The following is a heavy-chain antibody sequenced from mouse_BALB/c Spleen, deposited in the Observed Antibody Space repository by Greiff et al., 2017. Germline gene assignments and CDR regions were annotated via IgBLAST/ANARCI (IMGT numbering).Heavy chain of an antibody. Sequence: EVQVVESGGDLVKPGGSLKLSCAASGFTFSSYGMSWVRQTPDKRLEWVATISSGGSYTYYPDSVKGRFTISRDNAKNTLYLQMSSLKSEDTAMYYCARREYGNYVGYWGQGTTLTVSS. V-gene: IGHV5-6*01. CDR2: ISSGGSYT. J-gene: IGHJ2*01. CDR1: GFTFSSYG. CDR3: ARREYGNYVGY. D-gene: IGHD2-10*02.